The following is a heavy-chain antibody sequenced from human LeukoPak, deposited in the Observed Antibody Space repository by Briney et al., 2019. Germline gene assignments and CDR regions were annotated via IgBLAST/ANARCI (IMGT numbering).Heavy chain of an antibody. D-gene: IGHD3-10*01. CDR3: AREPNYGSGSTFDY. J-gene: IGHJ4*02. Sequence: ASVKVSFKASGYTFTSYGISWVRQAPGQWLEWMGWISAYNGNTNYAQKLQGRVTMTTDTSTSTAYMELRSLRSDDTAVYYCAREPNYGSGSTFDYWGQGTLVTVST. CDR1: GYTFTSYG. CDR2: ISAYNGNT. V-gene: IGHV1-18*01.